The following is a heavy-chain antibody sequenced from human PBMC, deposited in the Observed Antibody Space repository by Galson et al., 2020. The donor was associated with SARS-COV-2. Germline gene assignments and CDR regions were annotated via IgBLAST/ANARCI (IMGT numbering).Heavy chain of an antibody. D-gene: IGHD2-2*01. CDR1: GFTFNTHA. V-gene: IGHV3-23*01. J-gene: IGHJ5*02. CDR3: VDIPSHVS. Sequence: GESLKLSFPTSGFTFNTHAMSRVRQAPGRGLEWVSTISTSGRETYYADSVKGRFTISRDNSKNTVHLQISSLRAEDTAIYYCVDIPSHVSWGQGTLVTVSS. CDR2: ISTSGRET.